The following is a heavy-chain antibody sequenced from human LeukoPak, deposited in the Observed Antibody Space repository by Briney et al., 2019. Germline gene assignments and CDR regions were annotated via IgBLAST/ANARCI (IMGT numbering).Heavy chain of an antibody. D-gene: IGHD3-22*01. CDR1: GDSILDSTYY. J-gene: IGHJ5*02. Sequence: SETLSLTCTVSGDSILDSTYYGAWGRQAPGKGLEWIATIFYTDNTHYNTSLKSRVTMSVNKVKNQFSLNLNSVTAADTAVYYRARQSSGYYYGWFDPWGQGTLVTVSS. CDR3: ARQSSGYYYGWFDP. V-gene: IGHV4-39*01. CDR2: IFYTDNT.